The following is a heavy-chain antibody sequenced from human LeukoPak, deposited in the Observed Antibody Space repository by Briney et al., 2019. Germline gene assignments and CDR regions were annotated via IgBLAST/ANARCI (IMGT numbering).Heavy chain of an antibody. V-gene: IGHV3-23*01. CDR2: ISESGGTT. J-gene: IGHJ5*02. CDR3: AKGGYYYDSTNWFDP. CDR1: GFTFSSYA. D-gene: IGHD3-22*01. Sequence: GGSLRLSCAASGFTFSSYAMNWVRQAPGKGLEWVSSISESGGTTDYADSVKGRFTISRDNSKNTLYLQMNSLRAEDTAVYYCAKGGYYYDSTNWFDPWGQGTLVTVSS.